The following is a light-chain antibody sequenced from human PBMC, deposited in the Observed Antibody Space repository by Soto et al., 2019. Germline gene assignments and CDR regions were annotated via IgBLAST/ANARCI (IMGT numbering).Light chain of an antibody. CDR2: GVS. CDR3: QQYNTCSSIT. J-gene: IGKJ5*01. Sequence: EIVMTQSPATLSVSPGERVTLSCRASETISRNLAWYQQKPGQAPSLLMYGVSTRATGIPARFSGSGSGTESTPAISTLQSEDFALYYCQQYNTCSSITFGQGTRLDIK. CDR1: ETISRN. V-gene: IGKV3-15*01.